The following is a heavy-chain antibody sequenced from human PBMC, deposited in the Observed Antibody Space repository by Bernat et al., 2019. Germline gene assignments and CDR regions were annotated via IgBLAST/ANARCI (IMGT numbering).Heavy chain of an antibody. D-gene: IGHD3-10*01. CDR3: VKFSGANYYGSGSKGPDFDY. J-gene: IGHJ4*02. CDR2: ISSNGGST. Sequence: EVQLVESGGGLVQPGGSLRLSCSASGFTFSSYAMHWVRQAPGKGLEYVSAISSNGGSTYYADSVKGRFTISRDNSKNTLYLQMGSLRAEDTAVYYCVKFSGANYYGSGSKGPDFDYWGQGTLVTVSS. V-gene: IGHV3-64D*06. CDR1: GFTFSSYA.